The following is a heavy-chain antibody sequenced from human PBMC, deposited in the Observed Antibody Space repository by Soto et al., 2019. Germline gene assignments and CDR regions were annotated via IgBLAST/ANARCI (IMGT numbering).Heavy chain of an antibody. J-gene: IGHJ4*02. Sequence: PGGSLRLSCAASGFTFSTCAMNWVRQAPGKGLEWVSGISDSGVSSYYADSVKGRFTISRDNSKNTLHLQMNSLRAEDTAVYYCEKQGNGYNTDYWGQGTQVTVSS. D-gene: IGHD5-12*01. CDR2: ISDSGVSS. CDR1: GFTFSTCA. V-gene: IGHV3-23*01. CDR3: EKQGNGYNTDY.